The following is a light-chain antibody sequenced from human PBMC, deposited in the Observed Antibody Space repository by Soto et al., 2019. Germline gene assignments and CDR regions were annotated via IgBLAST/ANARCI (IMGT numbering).Light chain of an antibody. V-gene: IGLV2-11*01. CDR3: CSYAGSYTWV. CDR2: DVS. Sequence: QSALTQPRSVSGSPGQSVTISWTGTSGDVGGYNYVSWYQQHPGKAPKLMIYDVSTRPSGVPDRFSGSKSGNTASLTISGLQAEDEADYYCCSYAGSYTWVFGGGTKLTVL. CDR1: SGDVGGYNY. J-gene: IGLJ3*02.